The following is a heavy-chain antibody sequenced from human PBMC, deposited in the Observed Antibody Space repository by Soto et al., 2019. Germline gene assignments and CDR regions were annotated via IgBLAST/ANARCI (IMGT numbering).Heavy chain of an antibody. J-gene: IGHJ5*02. CDR1: GDSIGSSGFY. V-gene: IGHV4-31*03. Sequence: PSETLSLTCTVSGDSIGSSGFYWSWIRQHPGKGLEWIGYIYYVGSTFYNPSLKSRVTISLDTSKNQFSLNLNSVTAADTAVYYCAREGRSTRRHWFDPWGQGTLVTVSS. D-gene: IGHD3-10*01. CDR3: AREGRSTRRHWFDP. CDR2: IYYVGST.